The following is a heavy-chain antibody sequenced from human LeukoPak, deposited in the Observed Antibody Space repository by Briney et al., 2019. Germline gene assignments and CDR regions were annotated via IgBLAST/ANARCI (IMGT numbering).Heavy chain of an antibody. CDR3: ARDRPGIAAAGGVD. D-gene: IGHD6-13*01. V-gene: IGHV4-61*01. CDR2: IYYSGST. Sequence: PSETLSLTCTVSGGSVSSGSYYWSWIRQPPGKRLEWIGYIYYSGSTNYKSSLKSRVTISIDTSKNQFSLKLSSVTAADTAVYYCARDRPGIAAAGGVDWGQGTLVTVSS. CDR1: GGSVSSGSYY. J-gene: IGHJ4*02.